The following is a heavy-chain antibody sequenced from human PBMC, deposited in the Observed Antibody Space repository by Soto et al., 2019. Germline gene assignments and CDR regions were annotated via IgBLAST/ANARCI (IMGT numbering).Heavy chain of an antibody. Sequence: PGGSLRLSCAASGFTFSSYGMHWVRQAPGKGLEWVAVISYDGSNKYYADSVKGRFTISRDNSKNTLYLQMNSLRAEDTAVYYCAKGNGYYYGSGSYYPYYGMDVWGQGTTVTVSS. CDR3: AKGNGYYYGSGSYYPYYGMDV. CDR1: GFTFSSYG. V-gene: IGHV3-30*18. CDR2: ISYDGSNK. J-gene: IGHJ6*02. D-gene: IGHD3-10*01.